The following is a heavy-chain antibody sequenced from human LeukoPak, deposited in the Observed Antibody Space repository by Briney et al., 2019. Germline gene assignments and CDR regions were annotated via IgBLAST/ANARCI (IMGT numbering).Heavy chain of an antibody. D-gene: IGHD4-23*01. J-gene: IGHJ4*02. V-gene: IGHV1-2*02. CDR1: GYPFSVYY. Sequence: ASVKVSCKVPGYPFSVYYLHWLRQAPRQGFEWMGWINPNNGDTRYAERFQGRVTMTRDTSLTTVYMDLSSLISDDTAVYYCARGPRHGGFDYWGQGSLVTVSS. CDR2: INPNNGDT. CDR3: ARGPRHGGFDY.